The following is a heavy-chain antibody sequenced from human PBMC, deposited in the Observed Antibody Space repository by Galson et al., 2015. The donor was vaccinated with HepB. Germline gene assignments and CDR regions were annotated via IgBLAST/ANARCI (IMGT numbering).Heavy chain of an antibody. CDR3: VRPTVLNYYDSSGYSPNYMDV. J-gene: IGHJ6*03. CDR1: GFTFSSYA. CDR2: ISYDGSNK. V-gene: IGHV3-30-3*01. Sequence: SLRLSCAASGFTFSSYAMHWVRQAPGKGLERVAVISYDGSNKYYADSVKGRFTISRDNSKNTLYLQMNSLRAEDTAVYYCVRPTVLNYYDSSGYSPNYMDVWGKGTTVTVSS. D-gene: IGHD3-22*01.